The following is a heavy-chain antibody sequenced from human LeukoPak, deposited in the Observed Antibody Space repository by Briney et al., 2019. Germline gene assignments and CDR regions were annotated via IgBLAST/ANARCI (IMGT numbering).Heavy chain of an antibody. CDR3: ARESSSGCENWLDP. CDR2: IYSGGST. Sequence: GGSLRLSCAASGFTVSSNYMSRVRQAPGKGLEWVSVIYSGGSTYYADSVKGRFTISRDNSKNTLYLQMNSLRAEDTAVYNCARESSSGCENWLDPWAEGTRLTVSS. D-gene: IGHD6-19*01. V-gene: IGHV3-53*01. CDR1: GFTVSSNY. J-gene: IGHJ5*02.